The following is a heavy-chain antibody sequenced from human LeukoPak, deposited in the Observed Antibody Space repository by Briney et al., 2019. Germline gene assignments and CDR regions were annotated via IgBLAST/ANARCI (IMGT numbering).Heavy chain of an antibody. D-gene: IGHD3-10*01. V-gene: IGHV3-7*01. Sequence: GGSLRLSCATSGFTFSSYWMSWVRQAPGKGLEWVADIKEDGSEKYYVDSVKGRFIISRDNAKNSLYLQMNTLRAEDTAVYYCALNPDYYGSGSFDYWGQGTLVTVSS. CDR3: ALNPDYYGSGSFDY. CDR2: IKEDGSEK. J-gene: IGHJ4*02. CDR1: GFTFSSYW.